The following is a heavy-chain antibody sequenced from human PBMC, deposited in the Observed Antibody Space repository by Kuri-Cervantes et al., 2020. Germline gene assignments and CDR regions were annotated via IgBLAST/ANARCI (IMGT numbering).Heavy chain of an antibody. J-gene: IGHJ4*02. CDR3: ARGVGTQWPPQ. Sequence: GGSLRLSCAASGFTFSSYAMSWVRQAPGKGLEWVSAISGSGGSTYYADSVKGRFTISRDNARNSLYLQMNSLRVEDTAVYYCARGVGTQWPPQWGQGTLVTVSS. CDR1: GFTFSSYA. CDR2: ISGSGGST. D-gene: IGHD6-19*01. V-gene: IGHV3-23*01.